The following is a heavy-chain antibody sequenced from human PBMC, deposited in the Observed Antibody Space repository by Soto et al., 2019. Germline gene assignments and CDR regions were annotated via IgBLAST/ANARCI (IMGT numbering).Heavy chain of an antibody. CDR1: GFSLSTSGVG. Sequence: QIPLQASGPTLLKPTQTLTLTCTFSGFSLSTSGVGVGWIRQPPGKALEWLALIYWDDDNRSSPSLKSRITITKDTSKNQVVLTMTNMDPVDTATYYSAHGSSIAVAESFFDYWGQGTLVTVS. V-gene: IGHV2-5*02. D-gene: IGHD6-19*01. CDR3: AHGSSIAVAESFFDY. CDR2: IYWDDDN. J-gene: IGHJ4*02.